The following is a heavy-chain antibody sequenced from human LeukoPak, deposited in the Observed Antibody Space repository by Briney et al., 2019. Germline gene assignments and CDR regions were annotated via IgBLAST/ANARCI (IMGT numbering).Heavy chain of an antibody. D-gene: IGHD2-15*01. CDR3: AKEMLDCSGGSCYGAFDY. J-gene: IGHJ4*02. CDR2: ISGSGGST. V-gene: IGHV3-23*01. CDR1: GFTFSSYA. Sequence: PGGSLRLSCAASGFTFSSYAMSWVRQAPGKGLEWVSAISGSGGSTYYADSVKGRFTISRDNSKNTLYLQMSSLRAEDTAVYYCAKEMLDCSGGSCYGAFDYWGQGTLVTVSS.